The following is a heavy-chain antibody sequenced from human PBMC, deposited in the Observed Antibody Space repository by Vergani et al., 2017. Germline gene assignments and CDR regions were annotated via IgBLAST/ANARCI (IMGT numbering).Heavy chain of an antibody. CDR2: MYHSGST. V-gene: IGHV4-59*01. D-gene: IGHD3-10*01. CDR3: GRVADFYGLVSRLLDL. J-gene: IGHJ5*02. CDR1: GGSMSGYY. Sequence: QVRLQESGPGLVKPSETLSLTCSVSGGSMSGYYWSWIRQPPGKELEWIGYMYHSGSTNYNPALETRVTISGDTSKNQFSLKLNSVTAADTAVYYCGRVADFYGLVSRLLDLWGQGILVNVSS.